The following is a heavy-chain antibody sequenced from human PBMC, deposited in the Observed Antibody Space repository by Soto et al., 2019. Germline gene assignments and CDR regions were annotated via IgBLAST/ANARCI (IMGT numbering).Heavy chain of an antibody. J-gene: IGHJ4*02. CDR3: ASHLSEYEGLDY. D-gene: IGHD6-6*01. CDR2: IYHSGST. Sequence: PSETLSLTCAVSGYSISSGYYWGWIRQPPGKGLEWIGSIYHSGSTYYNPSLKSRVTISVDTSKNQFSLKLSSVTAADTAVYYCASHLSEYEGLDYWGQGTLVTVSS. V-gene: IGHV4-38-2*01. CDR1: GYSISSGYY.